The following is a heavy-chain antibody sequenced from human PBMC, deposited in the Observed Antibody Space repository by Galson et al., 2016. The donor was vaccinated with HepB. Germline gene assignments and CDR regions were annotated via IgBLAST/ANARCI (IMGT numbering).Heavy chain of an antibody. D-gene: IGHD3-3*01. CDR3: ARDPTYDFWSGCIFDY. CDR1: GFTFSSYT. CDR2: ISSSSGHI. J-gene: IGHJ4*02. V-gene: IGHV3-21*01. Sequence: SLRLSCAASGFTFSSYTMNWVRQAPGKGLEWVSSISSSSGHISYSDSVKGRFTISRDNAKDSLYLQMNSLRAEETAVYYCARDPTYDFWSGCIFDYWGQGTLVTVSS.